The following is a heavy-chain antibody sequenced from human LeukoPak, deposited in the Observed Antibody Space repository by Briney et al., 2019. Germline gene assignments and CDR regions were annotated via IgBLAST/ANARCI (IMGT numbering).Heavy chain of an antibody. CDR3: ARVRYWAFDY. Sequence: GGSLRLSCAASGFSFGSYYMNWVRQAPGKGLERVSYISTTGSTIYYADSVKGRFTISRDNAKNSLYLQMNSLRDEDTAVYYCARVRYWAFDYWGQGTLVTVSS. CDR1: GFSFGSYY. D-gene: IGHD2-15*01. CDR2: ISTTGSTI. V-gene: IGHV3-48*02. J-gene: IGHJ4*02.